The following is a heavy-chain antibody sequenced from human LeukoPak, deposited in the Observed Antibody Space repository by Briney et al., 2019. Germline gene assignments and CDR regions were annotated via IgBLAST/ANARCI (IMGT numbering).Heavy chain of an antibody. CDR2: ISSSGGSP. V-gene: IGHV3-23*01. CDR1: GFTFSTYA. J-gene: IGHJ4*02. Sequence: GGSLRLSCVASGFTFSTYALSWVRQAPGKGLEWVSAISSSGGSPYYADPVNGRFTISRDNSKNTLYLQMNSLRAEDTVLYYCAKDQALSLSSSRALDYWGQGTLVTVSS. D-gene: IGHD2-2*01. CDR3: AKDQALSLSSSRALDY.